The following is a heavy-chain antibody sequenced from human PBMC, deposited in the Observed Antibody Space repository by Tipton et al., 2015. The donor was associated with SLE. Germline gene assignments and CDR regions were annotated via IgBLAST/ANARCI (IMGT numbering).Heavy chain of an antibody. CDR2: INHSGST. V-gene: IGHV4-34*01. CDR1: GGSFSGYY. D-gene: IGHD2-15*01. Sequence: TLSLTCAVYGGSFSGYYWNWIRLPPGKGLEWIGEINHSGSTHYNSSLKSRVTILVDTSKNQLSLKLKSVTAADTAVYYCAKKSGSGQQVAFDVWGQGTRIAVSS. CDR3: AKKSGSGQQVAFDV. J-gene: IGHJ3*01.